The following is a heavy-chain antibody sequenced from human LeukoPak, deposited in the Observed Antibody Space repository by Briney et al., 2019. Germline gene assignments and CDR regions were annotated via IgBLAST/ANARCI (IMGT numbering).Heavy chain of an antibody. V-gene: IGHV3-74*01. CDR1: GFTFRTYW. CDR3: ARAKPGGNWFDP. J-gene: IGHJ5*02. D-gene: IGHD3-16*01. Sequence: GGSLRLSCAASGFTFRTYWMHWVRHAAGKGLPWVSRINTDGSGTIYADSVKGRFTISRDNANNTLYLQMNSLRADDTALYYCARAKPGGNWFDPWGQGTLVTVSS. CDR2: INTDGSGT.